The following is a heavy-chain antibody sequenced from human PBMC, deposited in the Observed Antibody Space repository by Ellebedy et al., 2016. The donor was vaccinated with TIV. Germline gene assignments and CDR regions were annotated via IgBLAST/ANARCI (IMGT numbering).Heavy chain of an antibody. CDR3: ARFITMVVVVMPSDAFDI. J-gene: IGHJ3*02. D-gene: IGHD3-22*01. CDR2: IYYSGST. V-gene: IGHV4-30-4*01. Sequence: MPSETLSLTCTVSGGSISSGDYYWSWIRQPPGKGLEWIGYIYYSGSTYYNPSLKSRVSISVDTSKNQFSLKLSSVTAADTAVYYCARFITMVVVVMPSDAFDIWGQGTMVTVSS. CDR1: GGSISSGDYY.